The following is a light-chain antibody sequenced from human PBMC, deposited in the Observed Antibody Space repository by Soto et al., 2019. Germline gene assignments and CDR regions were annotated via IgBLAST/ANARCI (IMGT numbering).Light chain of an antibody. J-gene: IGKJ2*03. CDR2: GAS. V-gene: IGKV3-15*01. Sequence: TVVTQSPGTLSVSPGERATMSCTASQAISYNVAWYQHFPGQAPRLLIHGASTRANGVPARFSGSGSGTAFTLTITSVQSEDFATYYCQQYNDWPPIYSFGRGTTLEI. CDR1: QAISYN. CDR3: QQYNDWPPIYS.